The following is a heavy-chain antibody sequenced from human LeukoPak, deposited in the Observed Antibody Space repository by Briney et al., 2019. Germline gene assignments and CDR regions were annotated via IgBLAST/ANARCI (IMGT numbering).Heavy chain of an antibody. CDR1: GYTFTDYY. V-gene: IGHV1-2*06. D-gene: IGHD4-17*01. Sequence: ASVKVSCKASGYTFTDYYVHWVRQAPGQGLGWMGRISPNSGGTNYAQKFRGRLPVTRATSISTAYMELSSLRSDDTAVYYCAKNRAGDYADYWGQGTLVTVSS. CDR2: ISPNSGGT. J-gene: IGHJ4*02. CDR3: AKNRAGDYADY.